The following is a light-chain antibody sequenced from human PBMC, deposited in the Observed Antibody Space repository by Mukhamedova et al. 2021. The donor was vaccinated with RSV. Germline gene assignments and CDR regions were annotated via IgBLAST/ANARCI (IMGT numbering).Light chain of an antibody. CDR3: QVWDVSTVV. CDR1: DIGSKN. CDR2: RDT. V-gene: IGLV3-9*01. Sequence: GGSDIGSKNVHWYQQKPGQAPVLVIHRDTKRPSEIPDRFSGSNSGNTATLTISGAHGGDEADYYCQVWDVSTVVFGGGSKLTVV. J-gene: IGLJ2*01.